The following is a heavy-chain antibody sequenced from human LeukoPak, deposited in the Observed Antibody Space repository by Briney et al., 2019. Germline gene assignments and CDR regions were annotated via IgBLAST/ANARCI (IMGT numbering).Heavy chain of an antibody. CDR1: GDSVSSNSAA. CDR2: TYYRSKWYN. D-gene: IGHD2-2*02. CDR3: ARGGNLIVVVPAAIRNNKKPFDY. V-gene: IGHV6-1*01. Sequence: SQTLSLTCAISGDSVSSNSAAWNWIRQSPSRGLEWLGRTYYRSKWYNDYAVSVKSRISINPDTSKNQFSLKLSSVTAADTAVYYCARGGNLIVVVPAAIRNNKKPFDYWGQGTLVTVSS. J-gene: IGHJ4*02.